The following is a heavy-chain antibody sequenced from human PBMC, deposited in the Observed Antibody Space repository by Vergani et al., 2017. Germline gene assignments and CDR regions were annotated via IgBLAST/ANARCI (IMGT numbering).Heavy chain of an antibody. J-gene: IGHJ3*02. CDR1: GFTFSSYG. V-gene: IGHV3-33*01. CDR3: ARVRGGVYGSSWYDDAFDI. D-gene: IGHD6-13*01. Sequence: QVQLVESGGGVVQPGRSLRLSCAASGFTFSSYGMHWVRQAPGKGLEWVAVIWYDGSNKHYADSVKGRFTISRDNSKNTLYLQMNSRRAEDTAVYYCARVRGGVYGSSWYDDAFDIWGQGTMVTVSS. CDR2: IWYDGSNK.